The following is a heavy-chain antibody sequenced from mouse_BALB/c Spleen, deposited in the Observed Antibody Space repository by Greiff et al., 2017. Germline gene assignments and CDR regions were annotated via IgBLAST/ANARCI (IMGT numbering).Heavy chain of an antibody. CDR3: ARDPFTTVVATPLDY. V-gene: IGHV3-6*02. D-gene: IGHD1-1*01. CDR2: ISYDGSN. CDR1: GYSITSGYY. Sequence: VQLKESGPGLVKPSQSLSLTCSVTGYSITSGYYWNWIRQFPGNKLEWMGYISYDGSNNYNPSLKNRISITRDTSKNQFFLKLNSVTTEDTATYYCARDPFTTVVATPLDYRGQGTTLTVAA. J-gene: IGHJ2*01.